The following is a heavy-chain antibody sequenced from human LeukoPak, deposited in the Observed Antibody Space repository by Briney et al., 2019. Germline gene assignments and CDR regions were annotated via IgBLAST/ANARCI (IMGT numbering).Heavy chain of an antibody. V-gene: IGHV4-38-2*01. J-gene: IGHJ4*02. Sequence: SETLSLTCAVSGYSISSGYYWGWIRQPPGKGPEWIGSIYHSGSTYYNPSLKSRVTISVDTSKNQFSLKLSSVTAADTAVYYCARHVSCSSTSCYIIDYWGQGTLVTVSS. D-gene: IGHD2-2*02. CDR2: IYHSGST. CDR1: GYSISSGYY. CDR3: ARHVSCSSTSCYIIDY.